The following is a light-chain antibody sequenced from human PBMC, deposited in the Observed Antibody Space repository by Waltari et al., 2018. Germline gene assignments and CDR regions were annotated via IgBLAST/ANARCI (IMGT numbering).Light chain of an antibody. CDR2: AAF. V-gene: IGKV1-39*01. CDR1: QSISNY. J-gene: IGKJ2*01. Sequence: DIQMTQSPSSLSASVGDRVSLTCRASQSISNYLNWYQQKPGRAPNLLIYAAFSLQSGVPSRFSGSGSGTDFTLTISSLQPEDFATYYCQQSHSIPRTFGQGTKLEIK. CDR3: QQSHSIPRT.